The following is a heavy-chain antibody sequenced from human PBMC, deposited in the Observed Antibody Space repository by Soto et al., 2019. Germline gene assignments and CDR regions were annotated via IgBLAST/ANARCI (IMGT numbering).Heavy chain of an antibody. CDR3: AVKVVMMGYDYVWGSLNY. CDR1: GFTFSSYS. D-gene: IGHD3-16*01. CDR2: ISSSSSYI. V-gene: IGHV3-21*01. J-gene: IGHJ4*02. Sequence: EVQLVESGGGLVKPGGSLRLSCAASGFTFSSYSMNWVRQAPGKGLEWVSSISSSSSYIYYADSVKGRFTISRDNAKNSLYLQMNSLRAEDTAVYYCAVKVVMMGYDYVWGSLNYWGQGTLVTVSS.